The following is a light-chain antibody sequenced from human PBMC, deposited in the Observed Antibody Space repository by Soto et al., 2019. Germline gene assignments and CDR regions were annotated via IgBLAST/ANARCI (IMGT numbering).Light chain of an antibody. V-gene: IGKV1-5*03. CDR2: EAS. CDR1: QSIGSW. J-gene: IGKJ1*01. CDR3: QQYSAYPYA. Sequence: DIQMTQSPSTLSASVGDSVNITCRASQSIGSWLAWYQQKPGKAPKLLIYEASTLQYGAPPLFRGSGSGTEFTLTLSSLKPEDFATYYCQQYSAYPYAFGQGTKVE.